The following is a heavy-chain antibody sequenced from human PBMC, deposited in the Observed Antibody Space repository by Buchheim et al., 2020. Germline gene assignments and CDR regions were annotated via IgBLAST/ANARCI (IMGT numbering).Heavy chain of an antibody. J-gene: IGHJ6*02. CDR2: IIPIFGTA. Sequence: QVQLVQSGAEVKKPGSSVKVSCKASGGTFSSYAISWVRQAPGQGLEWMGGIIPIFGTANYAQKFQGRVTITADESTSTAYLELSSLRSEDTAVYYCARGIPEPDIVVVVAASYGMDVWGQGTT. D-gene: IGHD2-15*01. CDR1: GGTFSSYA. V-gene: IGHV1-69*01. CDR3: ARGIPEPDIVVVVAASYGMDV.